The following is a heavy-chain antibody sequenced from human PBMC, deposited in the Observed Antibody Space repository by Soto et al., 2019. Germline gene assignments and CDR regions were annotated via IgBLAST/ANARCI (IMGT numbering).Heavy chain of an antibody. Sequence: PSETLSLTCIVSGGSISSGDYYWSWIRQHPGKGLEWIGYIYYSGSAYYNPSLKSRVSMSVDTSKNQFSLKLSSVTAADTAIYFCARDASSNWHHLDYWGQGTLVTVSS. CDR1: GGSISSGDYY. D-gene: IGHD6-13*01. V-gene: IGHV4-31*03. J-gene: IGHJ4*02. CDR3: ARDASSNWHHLDY. CDR2: IYYSGSA.